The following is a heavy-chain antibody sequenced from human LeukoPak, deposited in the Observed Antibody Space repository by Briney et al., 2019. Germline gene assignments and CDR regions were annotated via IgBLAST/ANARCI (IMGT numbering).Heavy chain of an antibody. V-gene: IGHV4-61*05. CDR1: DGSISSSSYY. CDR3: ATTNPPRGYSYGYYYYYGMDV. CDR2: IYYSGST. J-gene: IGHJ6*02. D-gene: IGHD5-18*01. Sequence: SETLSLTCTVSDGSISSSSYYWGWIRQPPGKGLEWIGYIYYSGSTNYNPSLKSRVTISVDTSKNQFSLKLSSVTAADTAVYYCATTNPPRGYSYGYYYYYGMDVWGQGTTVTVSS.